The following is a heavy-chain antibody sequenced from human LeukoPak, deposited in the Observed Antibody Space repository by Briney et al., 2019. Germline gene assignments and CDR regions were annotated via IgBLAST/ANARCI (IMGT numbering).Heavy chain of an antibody. J-gene: IGHJ4*02. CDR3: ATSTSSWHSSLRY. Sequence: PSETLSLTCTVSGGSISSSSYYWGWIRQPPGKGLEWIGSIYYSGSTNYNPSLKSRVTISLDTSKDQFSLKLSSVTAADTAVYYCATSTSSWHSSLRYWGQGTLVTVSS. CDR2: IYYSGST. CDR1: GGSISSSSYY. V-gene: IGHV4-39*07. D-gene: IGHD6-13*01.